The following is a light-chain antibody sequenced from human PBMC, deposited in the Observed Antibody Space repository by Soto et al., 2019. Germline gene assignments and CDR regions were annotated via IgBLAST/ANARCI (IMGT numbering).Light chain of an antibody. CDR2: DSS. CDR3: QQRSNWPST. CDR1: QTVSGY. J-gene: IGKJ4*01. V-gene: IGKV3-11*01. Sequence: EIVLTQSPAPLSLSPGHRATLSCRASQTVSGYLAWYQQKPGQAPRLLIYDSSNRATGIPARFSGSGSGTDFTLTITSLEPEDFAVYYCQQRSNWPSTFGGGTKVEI.